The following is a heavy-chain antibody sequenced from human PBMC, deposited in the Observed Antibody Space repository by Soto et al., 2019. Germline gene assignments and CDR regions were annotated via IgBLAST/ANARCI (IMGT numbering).Heavy chain of an antibody. CDR3: ATDSAAMATGGLYYYYMDV. CDR2: FDPEDGET. CDR1: GYTLTELS. D-gene: IGHD5-18*01. J-gene: IGHJ6*03. V-gene: IGHV1-24*01. Sequence: ASVKVSCKVSGYTLTELSMHWVRQAPGKGLEWMGGFDPEDGETIYAQKFQGRVTMTEDTSTDTAYMGLRSLRSEDTAVYYCATDSAAMATGGLYYYYMDVWGKGTTVTVSS.